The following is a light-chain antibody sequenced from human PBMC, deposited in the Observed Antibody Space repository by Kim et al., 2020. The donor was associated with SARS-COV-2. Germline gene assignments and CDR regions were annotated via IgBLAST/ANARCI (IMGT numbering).Light chain of an antibody. CDR1: QSISNW. Sequence: ASVGDRVTITCRASQSISNWLAWYQQKPGKAPKLLIYKASSLESGVPSRFSGSGSGTEFTLTISSLQPDDFATYYCQQYNSYPMYTFGQGTKLEI. CDR3: QQYNSYPMYT. V-gene: IGKV1-5*03. J-gene: IGKJ2*01. CDR2: KAS.